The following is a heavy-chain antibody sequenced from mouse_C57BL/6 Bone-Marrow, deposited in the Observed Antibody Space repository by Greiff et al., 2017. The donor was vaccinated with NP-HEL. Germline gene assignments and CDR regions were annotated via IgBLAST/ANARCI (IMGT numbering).Heavy chain of an antibody. CDR3: ARGYGSPYYFDY. J-gene: IGHJ2*01. D-gene: IGHD1-1*01. CDR1: GYTFTSYW. Sequence: VQLQQPGAELVKPGASVKLSCKASGYTFTSYWMHWVKQRPGQGLEWIGMIHPNSGSTNYNEKFKSKATLTVDKSSSTAYMQLSSLTSEDSAVYYCARGYGSPYYFDYWGQGTTLTVSS. V-gene: IGHV1-64*01. CDR2: IHPNSGST.